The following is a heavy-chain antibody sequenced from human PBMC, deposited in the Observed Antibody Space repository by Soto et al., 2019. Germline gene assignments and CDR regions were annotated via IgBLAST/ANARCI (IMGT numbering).Heavy chain of an antibody. CDR2: LWYDGSNQ. J-gene: IGHJ4*02. CDR3: ARDITDFWSGYLY. CDR1: GFSFSSYA. D-gene: IGHD3-3*01. Sequence: QVQLVESGGGVVQPGTSLRLSCAASGFSFSSYAMHWVRQAPGKGLEWVAALWYDGSNQNYAESVKGRFTISRDNSKSTVYLQMNSLKAEDTAVYYCARDITDFWSGYLYWGQGTLVTVSS. V-gene: IGHV3-33*01.